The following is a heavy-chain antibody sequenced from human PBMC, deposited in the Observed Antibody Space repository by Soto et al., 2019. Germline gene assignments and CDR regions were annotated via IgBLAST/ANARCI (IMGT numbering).Heavy chain of an antibody. CDR3: AIAANGNTWFDP. V-gene: IGHV5-51*01. D-gene: IGHD6-13*01. J-gene: IGHJ5*02. CDR1: GYSFTSYW. CDR2: IYPGNSDT. Sequence: GESLKISCKGSGYSFTSYWIGWARQTPGKGLEWMGIIYPGNSDTRYSQSFRGQVTISVDKSISTAHLQWSSLTASDTGIYYCAIAANGNTWFDPWGQGTLVTVSS.